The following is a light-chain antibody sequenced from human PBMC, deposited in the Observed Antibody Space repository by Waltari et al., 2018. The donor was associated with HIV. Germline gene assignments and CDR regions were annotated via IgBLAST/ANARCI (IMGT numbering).Light chain of an antibody. CDR2: DDS. J-gene: IGLJ1*01. V-gene: IGLV3-21*02. Sequence: SFVLTQPPSVSVAPGQTATISCGESNIGSRSVHWYQLKPGQAPVLVVYDDSDRPSGIPVRFSGSNSGNTATLTISRVEAGDEADYFCQVWDTSSDHVDYVFGTGTKVTVL. CDR3: QVWDTSSDHVDYV. CDR1: NIGSRS.